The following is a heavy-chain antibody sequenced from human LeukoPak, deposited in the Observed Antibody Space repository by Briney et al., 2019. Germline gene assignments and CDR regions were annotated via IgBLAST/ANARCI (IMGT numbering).Heavy chain of an antibody. CDR3: ARARPLEPYLFDY. Sequence: SETLSLTCTVSGGSISSYYWSWIRQPAGKGLEWIGYIYYSGSTNYNPSLKSRVTISVDTSKDQFSLKLSSVTAADTAVYYCARARPLEPYLFDYWGQGTLVTVSS. CDR1: GGSISSYY. J-gene: IGHJ4*02. CDR2: IYYSGST. V-gene: IGHV4-59*01. D-gene: IGHD1-1*01.